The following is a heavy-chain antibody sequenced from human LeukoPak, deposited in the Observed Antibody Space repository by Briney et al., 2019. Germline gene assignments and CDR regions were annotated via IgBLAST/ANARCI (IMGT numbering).Heavy chain of an antibody. J-gene: IGHJ3*02. V-gene: IGHV4-39*01. CDR2: IYYSGST. Sequence: PSETLSLTCTVSGGSISSSSYYWGWIRQPPGKGLEWIGSIYYSGSTYYNPSLKSRVTISVDTSQNQFSLKLSSVTAADTAVYYCARHAPIQLERQSAFDIWGQGTMVTVSS. D-gene: IGHD1-1*01. CDR1: GGSISSSSYY. CDR3: ARHAPIQLERQSAFDI.